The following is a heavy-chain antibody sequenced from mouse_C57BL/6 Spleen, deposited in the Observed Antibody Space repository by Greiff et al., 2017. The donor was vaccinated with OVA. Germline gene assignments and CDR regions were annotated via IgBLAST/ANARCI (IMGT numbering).Heavy chain of an antibody. V-gene: IGHV1-59*01. CDR1: GYTFTSYW. CDR3: ARPGLIWYFDV. D-gene: IGHD3-1*01. Sequence: QVQLQQPGAELVRPGTSVKLSCKASGYTFTSYWMHWVKQRPGQGLEWIGVIDPSDSYTNYNQKFKGKATLTVDTSSSTAYMQLSSLTSEDSAVYYCARPGLIWYFDVWGTGTTVTVSS. CDR2: IDPSDSYT. J-gene: IGHJ1*03.